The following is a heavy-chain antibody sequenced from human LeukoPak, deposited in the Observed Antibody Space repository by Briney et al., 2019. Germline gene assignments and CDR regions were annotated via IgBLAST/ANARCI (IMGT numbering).Heavy chain of an antibody. J-gene: IGHJ4*02. Sequence: EASVKVSCKASGGTFSSYAISWVRQAPGQGLEWMGGIIPIFGTANYAQKFQGRVTITADKSTSTAYMELSSLRSEDTAVYYCARASKCSGGSCYSECWGQGTLVTVSS. D-gene: IGHD2-15*01. CDR3: ARASKCSGGSCYSEC. CDR2: IIPIFGTA. V-gene: IGHV1-69*06. CDR1: GGTFSSYA.